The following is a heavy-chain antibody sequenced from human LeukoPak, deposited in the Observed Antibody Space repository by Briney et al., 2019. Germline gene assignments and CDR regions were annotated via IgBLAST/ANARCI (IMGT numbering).Heavy chain of an antibody. Sequence: KASQTLSLTCTVSGGSISSGDYYWSWIRQPPGQGLEWIGYIYYSGSTYYNPSLKSRVTISVDTSKNQFSLKLSSVTAADTAVYYCAKEVGDGSSRDAFDIWGQGTMVTVSS. CDR2: IYYSGST. V-gene: IGHV4-30-4*08. CDR3: AKEVGDGSSRDAFDI. CDR1: GGSISSGDYY. J-gene: IGHJ3*02. D-gene: IGHD5-24*01.